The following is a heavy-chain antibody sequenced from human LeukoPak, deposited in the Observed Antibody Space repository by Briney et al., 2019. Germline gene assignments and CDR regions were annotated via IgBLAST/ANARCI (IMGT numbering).Heavy chain of an antibody. Sequence: PGGSLRLSCAPSGFTFNNYWMHWVRQVPGKRLLWVSRIVGEGSTTAYADSVKGRFTISRDNAKNTLYLQMNSLRVQYTGVYYCAREGYKYGYAVGHDYWGQGILVTVSS. J-gene: IGHJ4*02. CDR2: IVGEGSTT. V-gene: IGHV3-74*01. CDR1: GFTFNNYW. CDR3: AREGYKYGYAVGHDY. D-gene: IGHD5-18*01.